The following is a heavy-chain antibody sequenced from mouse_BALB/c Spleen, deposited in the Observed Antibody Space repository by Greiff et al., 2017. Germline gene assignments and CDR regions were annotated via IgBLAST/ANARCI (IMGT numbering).Heavy chain of an antibody. D-gene: IGHD2-3*01. CDR2: ISSGSSTI. J-gene: IGHJ2*01. Sequence: DVKLVESGGGLVQPGGSRKLSCAASGFTFSSFGMHWVRQAPEKGLEWVAYISSGSSTIYYADTVKGRFTISRDNPKNTLFLQMTSLRSEDTAMYCCARDLMDYWGQGTTLTVSS. CDR3: ARDLMDY. V-gene: IGHV5-17*02. CDR1: GFTFSSFG.